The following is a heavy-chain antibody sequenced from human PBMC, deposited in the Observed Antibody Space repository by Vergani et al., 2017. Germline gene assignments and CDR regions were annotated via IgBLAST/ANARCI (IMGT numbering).Heavy chain of an antibody. Sequence: QMQLQESGPGLVKASETLSLTCTVSGDSIISRSYYWGWIRQPPGKGLEWIGSIYNSGNGDSSSSLKSRVTISADTSKNQFSLRLTSVTAADTAVYYCASGKYYSDSTSHFRGRYFDVWGQGTLVTVSS. CDR3: ASGKYYSDSTSHFRGRYFDV. J-gene: IGHJ2*01. CDR1: GDSIISRSYY. V-gene: IGHV4-39*01. D-gene: IGHD3-16*01. CDR2: IYNSGNG.